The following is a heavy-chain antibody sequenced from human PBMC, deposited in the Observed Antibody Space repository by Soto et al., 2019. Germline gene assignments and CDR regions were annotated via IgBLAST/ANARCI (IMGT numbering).Heavy chain of an antibody. Sequence: GGFLRLSCAASGFTFGTYTMNWVRQVPGKGLEWVSSIGTTSSYIYYADSVRGRFTISRDNAGGSVYLQMSSLRAEATAVYYCARVMCGACSSYYYYSMDVWGQGTTVTVSS. CDR3: ARVMCGACSSYYYYSMDV. J-gene: IGHJ6*02. V-gene: IGHV3-21*01. CDR1: GFTFGTYT. CDR2: IGTTSSYI. D-gene: IGHD2-21*02.